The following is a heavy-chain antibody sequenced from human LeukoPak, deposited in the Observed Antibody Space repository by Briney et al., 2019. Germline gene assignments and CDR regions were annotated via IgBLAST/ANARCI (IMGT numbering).Heavy chain of an antibody. V-gene: IGHV3-7*05. Sequence: GGSLRLSCAASGFSFSRSWMTWVRQAPGKGLEWVANINQDGSEKYYVDSVKGRFTISRDNAKNSLDLQMSGLRAEDTAVYYCAKRYSNNWYYFDYWGQGTLVTVSS. D-gene: IGHD6-13*01. J-gene: IGHJ4*02. CDR3: AKRYSNNWYYFDY. CDR1: GFSFSRSW. CDR2: INQDGSEK.